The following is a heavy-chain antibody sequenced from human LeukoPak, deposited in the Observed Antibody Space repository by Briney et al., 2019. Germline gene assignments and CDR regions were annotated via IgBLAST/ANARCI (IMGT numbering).Heavy chain of an antibody. CDR1: GYRFTSYW. Sequence: GASLKISFKGSGYRFTSYWIGWVRPMPGKGLEWMGIIYPGDSDTRYSPSFQGQVTISAAKTTSTAYLQWNSMKASDTAMYYCATAGYSSGWYRNWFDPWGQGTLVTVSS. V-gene: IGHV5-51*01. CDR2: IYPGDSDT. CDR3: ATAGYSSGWYRNWFDP. J-gene: IGHJ5*02. D-gene: IGHD6-19*01.